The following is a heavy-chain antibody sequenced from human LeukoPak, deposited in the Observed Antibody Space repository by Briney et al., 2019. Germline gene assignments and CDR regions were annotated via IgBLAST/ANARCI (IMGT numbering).Heavy chain of an antibody. CDR2: IYPGDSNT. Sequence: GASLKISCKGSGYSFTSYWIAWVRQMPGKGLEWMGIIYPGDSNTRYSPSFQGQVTISADKSVSTAYLQWSGLKASDTAIYYCARGASWYWFDPWGQGTLVTVSS. CDR3: ARGASWYWFDP. J-gene: IGHJ5*02. V-gene: IGHV5-51*01. CDR1: GYSFTSYW. D-gene: IGHD1-26*01.